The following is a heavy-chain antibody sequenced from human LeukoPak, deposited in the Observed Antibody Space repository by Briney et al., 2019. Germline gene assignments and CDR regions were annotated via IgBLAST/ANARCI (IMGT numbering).Heavy chain of an antibody. J-gene: IGHJ6*03. Sequence: PGGSLRLSCAASGFTFSDYYMSWIRQAPGKGLEGVSYISSSGSTIYYADSVEGRFTISRDNAKNSLYLQMNSLRAEDTAVYYCASPDPTIFGVVILGYMDVWGKGTTVTVSS. CDR3: ASPDPTIFGVVILGYMDV. V-gene: IGHV3-11*04. CDR1: GFTFSDYY. D-gene: IGHD3-3*01. CDR2: ISSSGSTI.